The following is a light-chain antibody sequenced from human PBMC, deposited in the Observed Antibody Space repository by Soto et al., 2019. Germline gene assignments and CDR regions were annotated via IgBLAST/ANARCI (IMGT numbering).Light chain of an antibody. CDR2: GAS. V-gene: IGKV3-15*01. CDR3: HQYNNWPPGYT. CDR1: QSVSSN. Sequence: EIVMTQSPATLSVSPGERATLSCRASQSVSSNLAWSQQKPGRAPSLLIYGASTRATGILARFSGSGSGTEFTLTISSLQSEDFAVDYCHQYNNWPPGYTFGHGTKLQIK. J-gene: IGKJ2*01.